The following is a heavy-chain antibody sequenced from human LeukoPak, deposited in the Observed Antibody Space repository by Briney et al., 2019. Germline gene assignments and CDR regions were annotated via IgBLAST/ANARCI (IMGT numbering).Heavy chain of an antibody. V-gene: IGHV1-2*02. CDR1: GYTFTDYY. Sequence: ASVKVSCKASGYTFTDYYMHGVRQAPGQGLEGMGWINPNSGATNYAQKFQGRVTMTRDTSISTVYMELSRLRSDDTAIFYCARGRYVGELVGYFDYWGQGTLVTVSS. D-gene: IGHD1-26*01. CDR2: INPNSGAT. CDR3: ARGRYVGELVGYFDY. J-gene: IGHJ4*02.